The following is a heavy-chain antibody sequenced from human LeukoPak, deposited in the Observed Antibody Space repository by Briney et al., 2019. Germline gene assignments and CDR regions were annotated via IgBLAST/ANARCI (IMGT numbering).Heavy chain of an antibody. V-gene: IGHV3-15*01. CDR1: GFTFSNAW. CDR2: IKSKTDGGTT. CDR3: AKVRWGSDNALDS. Sequence: GGSLRLSCAASGFTFSNAWTSWVRQAPGKGLEWVGRIKSKTDGGTTDYAAPVKGRFTISRDDSKNTLYLQMNSLRAEDTAVYYCAKVRWGSDNALDSWGQGTLVTGSS. D-gene: IGHD3-16*01. J-gene: IGHJ4*02.